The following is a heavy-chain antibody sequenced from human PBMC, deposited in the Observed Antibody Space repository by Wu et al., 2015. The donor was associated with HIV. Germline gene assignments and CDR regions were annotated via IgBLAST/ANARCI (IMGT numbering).Heavy chain of an antibody. D-gene: IGHD6-13*01. J-gene: IGHJ4*02. CDR2: IYTSGST. Sequence: QVQLQESGPGLVKPSETLSLTCTVSGGSISSYYWSWIRQPAGKGLEWIGRIYTSGSTNYNPSLKSRVTMSVDTSKNQFSLKLSSVTAADTAVYYCARETSRAHYWQQLAWFDYWGQGTLVTVSS. V-gene: IGHV4-4*07. CDR3: ARETSRAHYWQQLAWFDY. CDR1: GGSISSYY.